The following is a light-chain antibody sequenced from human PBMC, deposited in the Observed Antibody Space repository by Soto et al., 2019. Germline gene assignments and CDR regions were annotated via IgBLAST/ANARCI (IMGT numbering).Light chain of an antibody. CDR3: QQYGSSPLT. Sequence: EIVGTRSQVALSLSPREIATLSGRAGQSFSSTCLALYQQKPGQASSLLIYGAASTATGIPDTFSGSGPGTAFTLTISRLEPEDSGVYYCQQYGSSPLTFGQGTKVELK. V-gene: IGKV3-20*01. CDR2: GAA. J-gene: IGKJ2*01. CDR1: QSFSSTC.